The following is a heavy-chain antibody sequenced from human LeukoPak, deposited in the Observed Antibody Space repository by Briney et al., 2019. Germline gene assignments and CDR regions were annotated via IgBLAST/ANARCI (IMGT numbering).Heavy chain of an antibody. CDR3: AREGSGYPDY. CDR1: GFSFSTYS. V-gene: IGHV3-48*01. Sequence: GGSLRLSCAASGFSFSTYSMNWVRQAPGKGLEWVSYISSGSSIIYYADSVKGRFTISRDNAKNSLYLQMNSPRAEDTAVYFCAREGSGYPDYWGQGTLVTVSS. CDR2: ISSGSSII. J-gene: IGHJ4*02. D-gene: IGHD3-22*01.